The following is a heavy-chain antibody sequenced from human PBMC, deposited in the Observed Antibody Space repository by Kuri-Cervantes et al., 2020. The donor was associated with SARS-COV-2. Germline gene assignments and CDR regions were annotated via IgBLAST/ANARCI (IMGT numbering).Heavy chain of an antibody. CDR2: INTATGNT. Sequence: ASVKVSCKASGYTFSSYAIHWVRQAPGQGLEWMGWINTATGNTHYSQKFQGRVTITRDTAASTEYMDLNSLRSGDTAVYYCAREVGYCDSGRCYGLDAFDIWGQGTMVTVSS. CDR3: AREVGYCDSGRCYGLDAFDI. CDR1: GYTFSSYA. J-gene: IGHJ3*02. V-gene: IGHV1-3*04. D-gene: IGHD2-2*01.